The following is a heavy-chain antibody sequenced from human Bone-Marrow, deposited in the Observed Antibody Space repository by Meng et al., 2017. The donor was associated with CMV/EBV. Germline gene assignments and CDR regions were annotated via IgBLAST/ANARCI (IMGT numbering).Heavy chain of an antibody. CDR2: INPNSGGT. CDR1: GYTFTGYY. CDR3: ARVDSSGWYEFDP. Sequence: ASFQISCNASGYTFTGYYMHWVRQAPGQGLEWMGWINPNSGGTNYAQKFQGRVTMTRDTSISTAYMELSRLRSDDTAVYYCARVDSSGWYEFDPWGQGTLVTVPQ. D-gene: IGHD6-19*01. V-gene: IGHV1-2*02. J-gene: IGHJ5*02.